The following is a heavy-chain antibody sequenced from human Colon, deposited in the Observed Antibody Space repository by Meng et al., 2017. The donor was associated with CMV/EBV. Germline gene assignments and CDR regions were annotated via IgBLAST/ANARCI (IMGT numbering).Heavy chain of an antibody. V-gene: IGHV1-2*02. Sequence: ASVTVSRQSSGYTFTGYYMHWVRQAPGQGLEWMGWINPNSGGTNYAQKFQGRVTMTRDTSISTAYMELSRLRSDDTAVYYCARVRRVGERFGFDYWGQGTLVTVSS. D-gene: IGHD1-26*01. CDR1: GYTFTGYY. CDR2: INPNSGGT. CDR3: ARVRRVGERFGFDY. J-gene: IGHJ4*02.